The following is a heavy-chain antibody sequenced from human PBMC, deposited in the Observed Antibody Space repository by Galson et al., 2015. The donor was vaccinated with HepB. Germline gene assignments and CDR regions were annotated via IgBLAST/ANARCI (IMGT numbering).Heavy chain of an antibody. V-gene: IGHV3-15*01. Sequence: SLRLSCAASGFTFSNAWMSWVRQAPGKGLEWVGRIKSKTDGGTTDYAAPVKGRFTISRDDSKNTLYLQMNSLKTEDTAVYYCTTDDYGDYHFDYWGQGTLVTVSS. CDR3: TTDDYGDYHFDY. D-gene: IGHD4-17*01. CDR2: IKSKTDGGTT. CDR1: GFTFSNAW. J-gene: IGHJ4*02.